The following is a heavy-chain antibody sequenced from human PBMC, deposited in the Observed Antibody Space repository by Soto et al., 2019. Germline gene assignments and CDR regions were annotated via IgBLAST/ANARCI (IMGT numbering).Heavy chain of an antibody. J-gene: IGHJ4*02. CDR2: IYYSGST. Sequence: SETLSLTCTVSGGSISSSPYYWGWIRQPPGKGLEWIGSIYYSGSTYYNPSLKSRVTISVDTSKIQFSLKLSSVTAADTAVYYCARGGYYYDSSGYYPKWGQGTLVTVSS. D-gene: IGHD3-22*01. CDR3: ARGGYYYDSSGYYPK. CDR1: GGSISSSPYY. V-gene: IGHV4-39*01.